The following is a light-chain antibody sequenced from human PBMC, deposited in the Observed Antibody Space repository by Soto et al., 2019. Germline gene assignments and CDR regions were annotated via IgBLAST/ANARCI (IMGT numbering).Light chain of an antibody. V-gene: IGLV4-69*01. Sequence: QSVLTQSPSASASLGASVTLTCTLSRGHSSYAIAWHQQQPEKGPRYLMKLSGDGGYIKGDGIPDRFSGSSSGAERYLTISSLQSEDEADYECQTWVTDIRVLGGVTKLTVL. CDR3: QTWVTDIRV. CDR1: RGHSSYA. CDR2: LSGDGGY. J-gene: IGLJ2*01.